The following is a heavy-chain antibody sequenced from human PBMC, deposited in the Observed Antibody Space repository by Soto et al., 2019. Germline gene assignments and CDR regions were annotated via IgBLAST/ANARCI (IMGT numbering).Heavy chain of an antibody. CDR1: GFTFSTYS. V-gene: IGHV3-48*01. CDR2: ISSISNTI. J-gene: IGHJ4*02. Sequence: EVQLVESGGGLVQPRGSLRLSCAASGFTFSTYSMSWVRQAPGKGLEWVSYISSISNTIYYADSVKGRFTISRDNAKNSLYLHMNSLSAEDTAVYYCARDRGCSGGICYRDLGYWGQGTLVTVSS. D-gene: IGHD2-15*01. CDR3: ARDRGCSGGICYRDLGY.